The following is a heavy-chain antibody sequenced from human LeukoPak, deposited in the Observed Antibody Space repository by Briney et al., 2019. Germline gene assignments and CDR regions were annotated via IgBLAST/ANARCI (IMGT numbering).Heavy chain of an antibody. CDR3: TRVGPYGDYVDY. CDR1: GFTFSTYR. CDR2: IKQDGSEK. J-gene: IGHJ4*02. Sequence: GGSLRLSCAASGFTFSTYRMSWVRQAPGKGLEWVANIKQDGSEKHYVDSVKGRFTISRDNAKNSLYLQMSSLRAEDTAVYYCTRVGPYGDYVDYWGQGTLVTVSS. D-gene: IGHD4-17*01. V-gene: IGHV3-7*01.